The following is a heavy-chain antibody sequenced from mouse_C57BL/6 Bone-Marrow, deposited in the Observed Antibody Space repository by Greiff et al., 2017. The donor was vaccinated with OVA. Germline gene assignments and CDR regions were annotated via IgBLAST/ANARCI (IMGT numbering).Heavy chain of an antibody. CDR2: IDPENGDT. J-gene: IGHJ1*03. CDR1: GFNIKDDY. CDR3: TKAYYGRNWYFDV. Sequence: VQLQQSGAELVRPGASVKLSCTASGFNIKDDYMHWVKQRPEQGLEWIGWIDPENGDTEYASKFQGKATITADTSSNTAYLQLSSLTSEDTAVYYCTKAYYGRNWYFDVWGTGTTVTVSS. V-gene: IGHV14-4*01. D-gene: IGHD1-1*01.